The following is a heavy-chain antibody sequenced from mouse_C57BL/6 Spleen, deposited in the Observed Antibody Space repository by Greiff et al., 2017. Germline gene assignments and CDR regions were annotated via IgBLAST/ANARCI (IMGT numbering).Heavy chain of an antibody. J-gene: IGHJ3*01. D-gene: IGHD1-1*01. V-gene: IGHV3-1*01. Sequence: EVKLQQSGPGMVKPSQSLSLTCTVTGYSITSGYDWHWIRHFPGNKLEWMGYISYSGSTNYNPSLKSRISITHDTSKNHFFLKLNSVTTEDTATYYCARDDGSSPWFAYWGQGTLGTVSA. CDR3: ARDDGSSPWFAY. CDR1: GYSITSGYD. CDR2: ISYSGST.